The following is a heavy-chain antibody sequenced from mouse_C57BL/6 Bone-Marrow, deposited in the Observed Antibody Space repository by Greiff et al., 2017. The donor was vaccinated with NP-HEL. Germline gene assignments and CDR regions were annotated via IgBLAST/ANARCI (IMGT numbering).Heavy chain of an antibody. V-gene: IGHV1-26*01. CDR3: ARWDDYDGRDY. J-gene: IGHJ2*01. D-gene: IGHD2-4*01. CDR1: GYTFTDYY. CDR2: INPNNGGT. Sequence: EVQLQQSGPELVKPGASVKISCKASGYTFTDYYMNWVKQSHGKSLEWIGDINPNNGGTSYNQKFKGKATLTVDKSSSTAYMELRSLTSEDSAVYYCARWDDYDGRDYWGQGTTLTVSS.